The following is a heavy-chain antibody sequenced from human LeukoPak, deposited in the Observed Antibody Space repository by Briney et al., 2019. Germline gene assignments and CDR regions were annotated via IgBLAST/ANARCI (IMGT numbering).Heavy chain of an antibody. J-gene: IGHJ4*02. D-gene: IGHD5-18*01. CDR2: IYSGGST. CDR3: ARDPGYSYGYFDY. V-gene: IGHV3-53*01. Sequence: PGGSLRLSCAASGFTVSSNYMSWVRQAPGKGLEWVSVIYSGGSTYYADSVKGRFTISRDNSKNTLYLQMNSLRAEDTAVYYCARDPGYSYGYFDYWGRGTLVTVSS. CDR1: GFTVSSNY.